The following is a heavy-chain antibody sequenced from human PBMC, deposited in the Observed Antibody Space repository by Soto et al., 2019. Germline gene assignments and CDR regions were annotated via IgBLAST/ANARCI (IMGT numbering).Heavy chain of an antibody. V-gene: IGHV1-69*05. D-gene: IGHD5-18*01. Sequence: GASVKVSCKASGGTFSSYAISWVLQAPGQGLEWMGGIIPIFGTANYAQKLQGRVTMTTDTSTSTAYMELRSLRSDDTAVYYCARWTRGYSYGYDCWGQGTLVTAPQ. CDR2: IIPIFGTA. J-gene: IGHJ4*02. CDR3: ARWTRGYSYGYDC. CDR1: GGTFSSYA.